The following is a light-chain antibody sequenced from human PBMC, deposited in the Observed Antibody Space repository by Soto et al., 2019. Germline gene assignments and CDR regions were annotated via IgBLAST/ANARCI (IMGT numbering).Light chain of an antibody. CDR2: DVS. Sequence: QSVLTQPRSVSGSPGQSVTISCTGTSSDVGGYKYVSWYQHHPGKAPKLMIYDVSKRPSGVPDRFSGSKSGNTASLTISGLQAEDETDYYCCSYAGRSTVIFGGGTKLTVL. CDR1: SSDVGGYKY. CDR3: CSYAGRSTVI. J-gene: IGLJ2*01. V-gene: IGLV2-11*01.